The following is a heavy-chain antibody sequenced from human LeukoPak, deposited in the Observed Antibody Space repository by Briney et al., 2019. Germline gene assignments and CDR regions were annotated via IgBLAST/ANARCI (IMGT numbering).Heavy chain of an antibody. V-gene: IGHV3-23*01. D-gene: IGHD6-6*01. CDR1: GFTFSSYA. Sequence: PGRSLRLSCAASGFTFSSYAMHWVRQAPGKGLEWVSAISISGENTYYADSVKGRFTISRDTSRNTLYLQMHSLRAEDTAVYYCARLISTSSSRFSDYWGQGTLVTVSS. J-gene: IGHJ4*02. CDR3: ARLISTSSSRFSDY. CDR2: ISISGENT.